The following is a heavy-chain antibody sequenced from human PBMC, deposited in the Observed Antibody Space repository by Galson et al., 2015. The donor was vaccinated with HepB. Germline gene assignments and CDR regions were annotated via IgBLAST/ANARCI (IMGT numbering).Heavy chain of an antibody. Sequence: SLRLSCAASEFTFSSYGMHWVRQAPGKGLEWVAVIWYDGSNKYYADSVKGRFTISRDNSKNTLYLQMNSLRAEDTAVYYCAREARLRFLEWPYGMDVWGQGTTVTVSS. J-gene: IGHJ6*02. CDR1: EFTFSSYG. V-gene: IGHV3-33*01. D-gene: IGHD3-3*01. CDR2: IWYDGSNK. CDR3: AREARLRFLEWPYGMDV.